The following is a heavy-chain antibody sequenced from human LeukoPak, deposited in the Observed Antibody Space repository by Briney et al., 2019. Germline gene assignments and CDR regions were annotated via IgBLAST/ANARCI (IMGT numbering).Heavy chain of an antibody. CDR3: AQKQWVPYYFHY. J-gene: IGHJ4*02. CDR1: GDSISSSTYY. CDR2: IYYGGST. V-gene: IGHV4-39*07. D-gene: IGHD1-26*01. Sequence: PSETLSLTCTVSGDSISSSTYYWGWIRQPPGKGLEWIGTIYYGGSTYYNPSLKSRVTISVDTSKNQFSLKLSSLTAADTAVYYCAQKQWVPYYFHYWGQGTLVTVSS.